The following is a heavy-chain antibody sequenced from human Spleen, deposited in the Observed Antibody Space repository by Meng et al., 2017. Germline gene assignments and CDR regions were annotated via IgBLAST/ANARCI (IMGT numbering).Heavy chain of an antibody. CDR1: GFSFSSNA. V-gene: IGHV3-74*01. D-gene: IGHD2-15*01. Sequence: GESLKISCVASGFSFSSNAMSWVRQAPGKGLVWVSRIDTDGTTTTYADSVKGRFTISRDNAKNTLYLQLNSLRGEDTAVYYCARDVAGRGGYWGQGTLVTVSS. CDR2: IDTDGTTT. J-gene: IGHJ4*02. CDR3: ARDVAGRGGY.